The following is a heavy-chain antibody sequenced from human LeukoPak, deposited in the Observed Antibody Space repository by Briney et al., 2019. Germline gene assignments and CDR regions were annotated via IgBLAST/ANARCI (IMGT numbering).Heavy chain of an antibody. V-gene: IGHV1-69*05. D-gene: IGHD3-22*01. Sequence: SVKVSCKASGGTFSSYAIIWVRQAPGQGLEWMGGIIPIFGTANYAQKFQGRVTITTDESTSTAYMELSSLRSEDTAVYYYARRSFAGYYYDSSGYYGDAFDIWGQGTMVTVSS. J-gene: IGHJ3*02. CDR1: GGTFSSYA. CDR2: IIPIFGTA. CDR3: ARRSFAGYYYDSSGYYGDAFDI.